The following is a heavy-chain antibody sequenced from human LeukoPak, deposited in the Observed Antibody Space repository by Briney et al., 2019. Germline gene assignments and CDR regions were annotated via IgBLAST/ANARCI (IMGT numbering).Heavy chain of an antibody. CDR2: IYPGDSDT. V-gene: IGHV5-51*01. J-gene: IGHJ4*02. Sequence: GESLKISCKGSGYSFTSYWIGWVRQMPGKGLEWIGIIYPGDSDTRYSPSFQGQVTISADKSISTAYLQWSSLKASDTAMYYCASVPRQWREEYYFDYWGQGTLVTVSS. D-gene: IGHD6-19*01. CDR1: GYSFTSYW. CDR3: ASVPRQWREEYYFDY.